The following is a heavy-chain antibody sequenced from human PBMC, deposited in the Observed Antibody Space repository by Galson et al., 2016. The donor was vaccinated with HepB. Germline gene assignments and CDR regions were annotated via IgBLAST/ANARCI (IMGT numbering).Heavy chain of an antibody. CDR2: ISGSGGGA. V-gene: IGHV3-23*01. Sequence: SLRLSCAASGFSFSNFAMSWVRQAPGKGLEWVSAISGSGGGAYYADSVKGRFTISRDNSKNTVFLQMNSLRADDSAVYKCVKHSGFDRNYFDDWGQGTRVPVSS. D-gene: IGHD5-12*01. CDR3: VKHSGFDRNYFDD. CDR1: GFSFSNFA. J-gene: IGHJ4*02.